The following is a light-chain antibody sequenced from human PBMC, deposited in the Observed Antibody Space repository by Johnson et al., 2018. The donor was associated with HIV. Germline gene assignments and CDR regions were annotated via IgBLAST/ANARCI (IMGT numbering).Light chain of an antibody. CDR3: GTWDSSLSAFYV. CDR2: ENT. J-gene: IGLJ1*01. CDR1: SSNIGDNF. V-gene: IGLV1-51*02. Sequence: QSVLTQPPSVSAAPGQKVTISCSGSSSNIGDNFVSWYQQLPGRAPKLLIYENTKRPSGIPDRFSGSKSGTSATLGITGLQTGDEADYYCGTWDSSLSAFYVFGTGTKVTVL.